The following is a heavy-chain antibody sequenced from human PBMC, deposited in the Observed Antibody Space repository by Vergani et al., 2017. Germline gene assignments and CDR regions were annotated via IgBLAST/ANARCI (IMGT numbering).Heavy chain of an antibody. CDR2: NSWNSGSI. J-gene: IGHJ3*02. Sequence: EVQLVEAGGGLVQPGRSLRLSCTASGFTFDDYAMHWVRQAPGKGLEWVSGNSWNSGSIGYADSVKGRFTISRDNAKNSLYLQMNSLRAEDTALYYCAKDIGWGVRENAFDIWGQGTMVTVSS. CDR3: AKDIGWGVRENAFDI. V-gene: IGHV3-9*01. D-gene: IGHD6-19*01. CDR1: GFTFDDYA.